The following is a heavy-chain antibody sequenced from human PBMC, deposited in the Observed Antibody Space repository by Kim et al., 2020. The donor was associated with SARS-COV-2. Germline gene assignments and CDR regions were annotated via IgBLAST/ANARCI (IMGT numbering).Heavy chain of an antibody. V-gene: IGHV3-74*01. J-gene: IGHJ4*02. CDR2: INSDGSST. CDR3: AGAIITRTHFDY. CDR1: GFTFSSYW. Sequence: GGSLRLSCAASGFTFSSYWMHWVRQAPGKGLVWVSRINSDGSSTSYADSVKGRFTISRDNAKNTLYLQMNSLRAEDTAVYYCAGAIITRTHFDYWGQGTLVTVSS. D-gene: IGHD3-10*01.